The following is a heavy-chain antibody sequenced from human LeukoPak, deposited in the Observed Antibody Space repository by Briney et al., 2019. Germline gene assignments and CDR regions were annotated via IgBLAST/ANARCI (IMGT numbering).Heavy chain of an antibody. V-gene: IGHV3-9*01. Sequence: HSGRSLRLSCAASGFTFDDYAMHWVRQAPGKGLEWVSHISWNSGSITYADSVKGRFTISRDNSKNTLYLQMNSLRAEDTAVYYCARAYSSSWYLYYYYGMDVWGQGTTVTVSS. D-gene: IGHD6-13*01. CDR2: ISWNSGSI. J-gene: IGHJ6*02. CDR3: ARAYSSSWYLYYYYGMDV. CDR1: GFTFDDYA.